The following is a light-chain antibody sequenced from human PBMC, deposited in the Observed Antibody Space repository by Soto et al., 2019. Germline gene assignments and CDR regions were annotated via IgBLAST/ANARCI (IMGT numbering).Light chain of an antibody. V-gene: IGKV1-39*01. CDR2: EAF. J-gene: IGKJ3*01. CDR1: QTINKS. CDR3: QQTYRPPFT. Sequence: DIQMTQSPSSLSASVGDRVTITCRASQTINKSLTWYQQKPGKAPKLLIYEAFILQSGVTSRLSGSGSGPDCTLAIGSLQPEAFARYYCQQTYRPPFTFGTGTKVDIK.